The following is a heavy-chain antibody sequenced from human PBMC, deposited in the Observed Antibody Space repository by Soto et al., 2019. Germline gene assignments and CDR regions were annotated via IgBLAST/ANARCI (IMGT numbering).Heavy chain of an antibody. CDR3: ARLQSLDSGWAEFDY. CDR2: IYYSGST. D-gene: IGHD6-19*01. J-gene: IGHJ4*02. Sequence: PSETLSLTCTVSGGSISSYYWSWIRQPPGKGLEWIGYIYYSGSTNYNPSLKSRVTISVDTSKNQFSLKLSSVTAADTAVYYCARLQSLDSGWAEFDYWGQGTLVTAPQ. CDR1: GGSISSYY. V-gene: IGHV4-59*08.